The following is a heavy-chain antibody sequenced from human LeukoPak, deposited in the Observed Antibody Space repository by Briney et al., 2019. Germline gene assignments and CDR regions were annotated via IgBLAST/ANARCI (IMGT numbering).Heavy chain of an antibody. CDR2: ISGSGGST. CDR3: ARRRLEQWLPQNPYYYYGMDV. D-gene: IGHD6-19*01. Sequence: GGSLRLSCAASGFTFSSYAMSWVRQAPGKGLEWVSAISGSGGSTYYADSVKGRFTISRDNSKNTLYLQMNSLRAEDTAVYYCARRRLEQWLPQNPYYYYGMDVWGQGTTVTVSS. CDR1: GFTFSSYA. J-gene: IGHJ6*02. V-gene: IGHV3-23*01.